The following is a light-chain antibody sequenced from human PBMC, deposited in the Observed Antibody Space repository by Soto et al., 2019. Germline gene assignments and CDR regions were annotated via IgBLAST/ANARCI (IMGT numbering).Light chain of an antibody. CDR1: SSDVGGYNY. V-gene: IGLV2-14*03. CDR2: DVT. Sequence: QSVLTQPASVSGSPGQSITISCTGTSSDVGGYNYVSWYQQHPGRAPKLIIYDVTNRPSGISNRFSGSKSGNTASLTISGLQTEDEADYYCISFTSRHIYVFGTGTKVNVL. J-gene: IGLJ1*01. CDR3: ISFTSRHIYV.